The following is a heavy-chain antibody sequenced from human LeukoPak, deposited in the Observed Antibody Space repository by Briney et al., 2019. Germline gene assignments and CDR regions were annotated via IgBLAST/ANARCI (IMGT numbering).Heavy chain of an antibody. CDR3: ASGVWDSSSQKVDWFDP. Sequence: SETLSLTCAVYGGSFSGYYWSWIRQPPGKGLEWIGEINHSGSTNYNPSLKSRVTISVDTSKNQFSLKLSSVTAADTAVYYCASGVWDSSSQKVDWFDPGGQGTLVTVSS. CDR2: INHSGST. D-gene: IGHD6-13*01. CDR1: GGSFSGYY. J-gene: IGHJ5*02. V-gene: IGHV4-34*01.